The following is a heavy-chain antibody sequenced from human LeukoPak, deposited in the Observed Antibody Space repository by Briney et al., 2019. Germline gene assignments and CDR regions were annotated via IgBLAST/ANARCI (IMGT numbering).Heavy chain of an antibody. V-gene: IGHV3-21*01. Sequence: GGSLRLSCAASGFTFSSYSMNWVRQAPGKGLEWVSSISSSSSYIYYADSVKGRFTISRDNAKNSLYLQMNSLRAEDTAVYYCASPKYYYYYMDVWGKGTTVTVSS. J-gene: IGHJ6*03. CDR2: ISSSSSYI. CDR1: GFTFSSYS. CDR3: ASPKYYYYYMDV.